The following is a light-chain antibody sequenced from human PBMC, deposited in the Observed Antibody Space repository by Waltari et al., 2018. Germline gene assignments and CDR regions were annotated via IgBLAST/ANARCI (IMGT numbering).Light chain of an antibody. CDR1: TSDISVYKY. CDR3: SSYRSGSTLV. J-gene: IGLJ2*01. V-gene: IGLV2-14*01. Sequence: QSALTQPASVSGSPGQSITISCTGTTSDISVYKYVSWYQQHPGKAPKAIIYHVSNRPSGISTRFSASKSGNTASLTISGLQTEDEADYYCSSYRSGSTLVFGGGTKVTVL. CDR2: HVS.